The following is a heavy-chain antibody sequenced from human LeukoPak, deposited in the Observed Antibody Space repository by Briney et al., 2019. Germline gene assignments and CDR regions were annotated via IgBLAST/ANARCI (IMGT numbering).Heavy chain of an antibody. J-gene: IGHJ4*02. CDR3: ASGGSGYSKYYFDY. Sequence: SETLSLTCTVSGGSINSYYWSWIRQPPGKGLEWIGYIYYSGSTNYNPSLKSRVTISVDTSKNQFSLKLSSVTAADTAVYYCASGGSGYSKYYFDYWGQGTLVTVSS. V-gene: IGHV4-59*01. CDR1: GGSINSYY. D-gene: IGHD3-22*01. CDR2: IYYSGST.